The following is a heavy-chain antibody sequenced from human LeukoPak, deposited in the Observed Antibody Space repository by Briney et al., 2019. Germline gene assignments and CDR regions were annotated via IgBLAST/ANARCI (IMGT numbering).Heavy chain of an antibody. CDR1: GFTFSSYA. Sequence: GRSLRLSCAASGFTFSSYAMHWVRQAPGKGLEWVAVVSYDGSNKYYADSVKGRFTISRDNSKNTLYLQMNSLRAEDTAVYYCARGRGRSYYYDSSGPDYWGQGTLVTVSS. V-gene: IGHV3-30-3*01. D-gene: IGHD3-22*01. J-gene: IGHJ4*02. CDR2: VSYDGSNK. CDR3: ARGRGRSYYYDSSGPDY.